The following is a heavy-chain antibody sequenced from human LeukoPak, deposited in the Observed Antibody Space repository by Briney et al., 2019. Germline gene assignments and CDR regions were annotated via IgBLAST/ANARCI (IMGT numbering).Heavy chain of an antibody. V-gene: IGHV3-53*01. CDR1: GFTVSSNY. D-gene: IGHD6-19*01. J-gene: IGHJ4*02. Sequence: GGSLRLSCAASGFTVSSNYMSWVRQAPGKGLEWVSVIYSGGSTYYADSVKGRFTISRDNAKNSLYLQMNSLRAEDTAVYYCARMSGAVAGYWGQGTLVTVSS. CDR3: ARMSGAVAGY. CDR2: IYSGGST.